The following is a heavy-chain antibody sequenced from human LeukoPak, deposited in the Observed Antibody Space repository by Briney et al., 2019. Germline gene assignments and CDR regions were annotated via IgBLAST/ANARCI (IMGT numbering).Heavy chain of an antibody. V-gene: IGHV3-30*03. CDR1: GFTFSSYG. Sequence: GGSLRLSCAASGFTFSSYGMHWVRQAPGKGLEWVAVISYDGSNKYYADSVKGRFTISRDNSKNTLYLQMNSLRAEDTAVYYCARVSSDYGGNAWEKDAFDIWGQGTMVTVSS. J-gene: IGHJ3*02. CDR3: ARVSSDYGGNAWEKDAFDI. CDR2: ISYDGSNK. D-gene: IGHD4-23*01.